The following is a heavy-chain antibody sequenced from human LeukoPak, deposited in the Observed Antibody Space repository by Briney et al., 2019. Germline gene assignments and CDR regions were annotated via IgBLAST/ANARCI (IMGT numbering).Heavy chain of an antibody. CDR2: ISSSSSYI. D-gene: IGHD3-16*01. CDR3: ASHLGDGDFDY. Sequence: KPGGSLRLSCAASGFTFSSYSMNWVRQAPGKGLGWVSSISSSSSYIYYADSVKGRFTISRDNAKNSLYLQMNSLRAEDTAVYYCASHLGDGDFDYWGQGTLVTVSS. J-gene: IGHJ4*02. V-gene: IGHV3-21*01. CDR1: GFTFSSYS.